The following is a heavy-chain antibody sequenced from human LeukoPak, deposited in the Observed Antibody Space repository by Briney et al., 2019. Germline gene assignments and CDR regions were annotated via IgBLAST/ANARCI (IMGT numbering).Heavy chain of an antibody. V-gene: IGHV4-30-4*08. Sequence: SQTLSLTCTVSGGSISSGDYYWSWIRQPPGKGLEWIGYIYYSGSTYYNPSLKSRVTISVDTSENQFSLKLSSVTAADTAVYYCARGGRYYDFWSGYSSYFYYFDYWGQGTLVTVSS. D-gene: IGHD3-3*01. J-gene: IGHJ4*02. CDR1: GGSISSGDYY. CDR3: ARGGRYYDFWSGYSSYFYYFDY. CDR2: IYYSGST.